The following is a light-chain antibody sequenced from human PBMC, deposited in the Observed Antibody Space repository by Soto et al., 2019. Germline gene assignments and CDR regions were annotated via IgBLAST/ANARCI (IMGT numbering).Light chain of an antibody. CDR3: QKYSSVPV. CDR1: QGIRNF. V-gene: IGKV1-27*01. Sequence: DIQMTQSPTSLSASVGDRVTITCRASQGIRNFVAWYQQKPGKAPKLLIYAASTLQSGVPSRFSGSGSGTDFTLTINSLQSEDVATYSCQKYSSVPVFGAGTKVDIK. CDR2: AAS. J-gene: IGKJ3*01.